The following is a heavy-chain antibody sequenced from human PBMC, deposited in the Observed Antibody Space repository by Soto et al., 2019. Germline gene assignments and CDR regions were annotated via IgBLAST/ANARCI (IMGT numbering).Heavy chain of an antibody. CDR1: GGTFSSYA. D-gene: IGHD2-2*01. J-gene: IGHJ6*02. Sequence: EVKKPGSSVKVSCEASGGTFSSYAIRWVRQAPGQGLEWMGGIISIFRTANYAQKFQGRVTITADESTSTAYMELSSLRSEDTAVYYCARHVPAAGYYYGMDVWGQGTTVTVSS. CDR3: ARHVPAAGYYYGMDV. V-gene: IGHV1-69*01. CDR2: IISIFRTA.